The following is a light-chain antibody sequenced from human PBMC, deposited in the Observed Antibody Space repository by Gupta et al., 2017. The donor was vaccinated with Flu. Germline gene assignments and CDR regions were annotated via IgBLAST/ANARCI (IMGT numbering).Light chain of an antibody. CDR1: QSVSSSY. Sequence: EIVLTQSPGTLSLSPGERASLSCRATQSVSSSYLEWYQQKPGQAPRLIIYGASSRATSNPDRFSGCGYVXDFSLTXSRREYEDFAVYYWQQDGSSWTFGXGTKVEIK. CDR3: QQDGSSWT. V-gene: IGKV3-20*01. J-gene: IGKJ1*01. CDR2: GAS.